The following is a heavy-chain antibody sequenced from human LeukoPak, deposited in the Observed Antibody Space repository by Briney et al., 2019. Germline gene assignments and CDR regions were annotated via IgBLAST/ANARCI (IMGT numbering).Heavy chain of an antibody. D-gene: IGHD6-13*01. CDR1: GGSISSGSYY. CDR2: IYTSGST. J-gene: IGHJ4*02. Sequence: SQTLSLTCTVSGGSISSGSYYWSWIRQPAGKGLEWIGRIYTSGSTNYNPSLKSRVTISVDTSKNQFSLKLSSVTAADTAVYYCAREGPKYSSSWWYFDYWGQGTLVTVSS. CDR3: AREGPKYSSSWWYFDY. V-gene: IGHV4-61*02.